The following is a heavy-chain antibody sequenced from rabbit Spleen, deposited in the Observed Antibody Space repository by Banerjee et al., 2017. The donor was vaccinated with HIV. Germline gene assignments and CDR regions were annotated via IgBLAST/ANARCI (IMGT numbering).Heavy chain of an antibody. Sequence: QEQLVESGGGLVQPEGSLTLTCKASGLDFGSKVVCWVRQAPGKGLEWIACVASGASGSSDSTYYADWAKGRFTISKTSSTAVTLQMTSLTAADTATYFCARDLDGVIGWNFGWWGPGTLVTVS. J-gene: IGHJ4*01. CDR2: VASGASGSSDST. CDR1: GLDFGSKV. V-gene: IGHV1S45*01. CDR3: ARDLDGVIGWNFGW. D-gene: IGHD4-1*01.